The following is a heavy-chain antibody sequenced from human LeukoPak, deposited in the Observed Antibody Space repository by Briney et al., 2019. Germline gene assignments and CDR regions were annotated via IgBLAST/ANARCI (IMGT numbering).Heavy chain of an antibody. Sequence: GGSLRLSCAASGFTVSRSYMSWVRLAPGKGLEWVSVIYSGGSTYYADSVKGRFTISRDNSRSTLYLQMNSLRAEDTAVYYCARADPTTTVTTDYWGQGTLVTVSS. V-gene: IGHV3-66*01. CDR3: ARADPTTTVTTDY. CDR2: IYSGGST. D-gene: IGHD4-17*01. J-gene: IGHJ4*02. CDR1: GFTVSRSY.